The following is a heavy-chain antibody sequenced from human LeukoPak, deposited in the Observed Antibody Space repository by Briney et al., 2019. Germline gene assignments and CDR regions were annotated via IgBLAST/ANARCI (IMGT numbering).Heavy chain of an antibody. CDR3: ARARPSMGIDLLDY. V-gene: IGHV3-30*04. CDR1: GFTFSSYA. CDR2: ISYDGSNK. J-gene: IGHJ4*02. Sequence: GRSLRLSCAASGFTFSSYAMHWVRQAPGKGLEWVAVISYDGSNKYYADSVKGRFTISRDNSKNTLYLQMNSLRAEDTAVYYCARARPSMGIDLLDYWGQGTLVTVSS. D-gene: IGHD6-13*01.